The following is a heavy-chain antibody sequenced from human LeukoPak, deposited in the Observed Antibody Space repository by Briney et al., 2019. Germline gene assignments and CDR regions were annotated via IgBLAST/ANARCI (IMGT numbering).Heavy chain of an antibody. CDR1: GGTFNIYA. CDR3: ARDPSPWGMDV. CDR2: ILPIFRTA. V-gene: IGHV1-69*13. J-gene: IGHJ6*02. Sequence: ASVRVSYRACGGTFNIYAISGVRQAPGQGLEWMGGILPIFRTANYAQKFQCRVTTTADESTSTAYMELSSLRSEDTAVYYCARDPSPWGMDVWGQGTTVTVSS.